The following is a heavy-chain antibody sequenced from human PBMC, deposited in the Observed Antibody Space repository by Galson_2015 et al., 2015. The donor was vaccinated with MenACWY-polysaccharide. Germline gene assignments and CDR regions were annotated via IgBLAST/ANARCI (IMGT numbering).Heavy chain of an antibody. CDR3: ANDSPRHCSGGSCYDAFEI. J-gene: IGHJ3*02. D-gene: IGHD2-15*01. V-gene: IGHV3-23*01. CDR1: GFTFSSYA. CDR2: ISGSGGST. Sequence: SLRLSCAASGFTFSSYAMSWVRQAPGKGLEWVSTISGSGGSTYYADSVKGRFTISRDNSKNTLYVQMNSLRAEDTAVYYCANDSPRHCSGGSCYDAFEIWGQGTMVTVSS.